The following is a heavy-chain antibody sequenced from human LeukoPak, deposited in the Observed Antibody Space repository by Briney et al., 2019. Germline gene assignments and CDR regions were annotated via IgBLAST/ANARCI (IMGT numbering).Heavy chain of an antibody. CDR1: GFTFSSYW. CDR2: IKQDGSEK. D-gene: IGHD5/OR15-5a*01. J-gene: IGHJ6*03. Sequence: GGSLRLSCAASGFTFSSYWMSWVRQAPGKGLEWVANIKQDGSEKYYVDSVKGRFTISRDNAKNSLYLQMNSLRAEDTAVYYCARDPPLVSGPVYYYYYMDVWGKGTTVTVSS. CDR3: ARDPPLVSGPVYYYYYMDV. V-gene: IGHV3-7*01.